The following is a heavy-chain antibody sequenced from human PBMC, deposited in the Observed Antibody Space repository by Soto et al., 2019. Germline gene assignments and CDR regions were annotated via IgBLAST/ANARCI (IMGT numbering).Heavy chain of an antibody. J-gene: IGHJ5*01. V-gene: IGHV3-30-3*01. CDR3: ARGGSIAAHPNKWFDP. CDR2: ISYDGSNK. D-gene: IGHD6-6*01. Sequence: GGSLRLSCAASGGNFSSYAMHWVRQAPGKGLEWVAVISYDGSNKYYAASVKGRFTISRDNSKNTLYLQMNSLTAEDTAVYYCARGGSIAAHPNKWFDPWCQGTLVTVST. CDR1: GGNFSSYA.